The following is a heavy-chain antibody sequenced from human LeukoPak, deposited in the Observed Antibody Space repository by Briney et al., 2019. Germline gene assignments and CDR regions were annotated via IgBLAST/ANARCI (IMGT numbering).Heavy chain of an antibody. CDR3: ARAHWTIAAAGTYNWFDP. J-gene: IGHJ5*02. CDR2: IIPIFGTA. D-gene: IGHD6-13*01. V-gene: IGHV1-69*05. Sequence: SVKVSCKASGGTFSSYAISWVRQAPGQGPEWMGGIIPIFGTANYAQKFQGRVTITTDESTSTAYMELSSLRSEDTAVYYCARAHWTIAAAGTYNWFDPWGQGTLVTVSS. CDR1: GGTFSSYA.